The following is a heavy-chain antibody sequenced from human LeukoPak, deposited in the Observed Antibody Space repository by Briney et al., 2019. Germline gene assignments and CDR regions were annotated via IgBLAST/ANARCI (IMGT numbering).Heavy chain of an antibody. CDR3: AKGRSPPADY. CDR1: GFTFSNYD. Sequence: TGGSLRLSCVASGFTFSNYDMIWVRQAPGKGLEWVSAISGTSSSTYYADSVKGRFTISRDNSKNTLYLQMNSLRAEDTAVYYCAKGRSPPADYWGQGTLVTVSS. CDR2: ISGTSSST. V-gene: IGHV3-23*01. J-gene: IGHJ4*02.